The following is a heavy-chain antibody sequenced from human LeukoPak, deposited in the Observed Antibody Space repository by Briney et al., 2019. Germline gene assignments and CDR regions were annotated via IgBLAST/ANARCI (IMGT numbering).Heavy chain of an antibody. Sequence: ASVKVSCKASGYTFTGYYMHLVRQAPGQGLEWMGRINPNSGGTNYAQKFQGRVTMTRDTSISTAYMELSRLRSDDTAVYYCARGYSSSRGSFDYWGQGTLVTVSS. CDR1: GYTFTGYY. CDR2: INPNSGGT. J-gene: IGHJ4*02. V-gene: IGHV1-2*06. D-gene: IGHD6-6*01. CDR3: ARGYSSSRGSFDY.